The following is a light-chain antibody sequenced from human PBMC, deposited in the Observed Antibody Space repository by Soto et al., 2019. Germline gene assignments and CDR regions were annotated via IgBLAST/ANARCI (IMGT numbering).Light chain of an antibody. CDR3: QQYETFSGT. J-gene: IGKJ1*01. Sequence: DIQMTQSPSTLSASIGESVTITCRASQVISSWLAWYQQKPGKAPKLLIYDASALPRGVPSRFSGSGSGTKFTLTIASLQPDDFATYYCQQYETFSGTFGPGTKVDIK. V-gene: IGKV1-5*01. CDR1: QVISSW. CDR2: DAS.